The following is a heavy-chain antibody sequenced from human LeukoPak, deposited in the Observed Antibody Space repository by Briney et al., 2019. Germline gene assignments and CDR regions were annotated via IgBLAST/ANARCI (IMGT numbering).Heavy chain of an antibody. Sequence: PSETLSLTCTVSGASISSNSYCWGWVRQPSGKGLEALANIYSTGSTYYNPSLQSRVSISVDTSKNQISLKLRSVTAADTAVYFCVSRYCPYSNYHLLAASWGQGPLVTVSS. CDR1: GASISSNSYC. V-gene: IGHV4-39*01. D-gene: IGHD2-15*01. J-gene: IGHJ5*02. CDR2: IYSTGST. CDR3: VSRYCPYSNYHLLAAS.